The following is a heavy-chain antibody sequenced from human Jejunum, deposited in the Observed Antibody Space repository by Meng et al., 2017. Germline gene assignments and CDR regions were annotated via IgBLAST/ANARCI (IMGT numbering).Heavy chain of an antibody. CDR2: IYWDDDK. D-gene: IGHD2/OR15-2a*01. J-gene: IGHJ4*02. Sequence: SGTTLMKPTQTLTLTCTFSGVSLSTSGVGVGWIRQPPGKALEWLALIYWDDDKRYSPSLRNRLTINKDTSKNQVVLTMTNMDPVDTATYYCAHRYCDKFRCSELDYWGQGTLVTVSS. CDR1: GVSLSTSGVG. V-gene: IGHV2-5*02. CDR3: AHRYCDKFRCSELDY.